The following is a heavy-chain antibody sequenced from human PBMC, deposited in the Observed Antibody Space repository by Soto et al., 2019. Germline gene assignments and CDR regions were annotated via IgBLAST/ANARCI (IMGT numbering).Heavy chain of an antibody. CDR3: ARDDSGYTGSHHIDYFNF. Sequence: KAGASVKVSCKASGYTFTSYDINWVRQATGQGLEWMGWMNPNSGNTGYAQKLQGRVTMTTDTSMSTAYMELRSLRSDDTALYYCARDDSGYTGSHHIDYFNFWGQGTLVTVSS. CDR1: GYTFTSYD. J-gene: IGHJ4*02. CDR2: MNPNSGNT. D-gene: IGHD1-26*01. V-gene: IGHV1-8*01.